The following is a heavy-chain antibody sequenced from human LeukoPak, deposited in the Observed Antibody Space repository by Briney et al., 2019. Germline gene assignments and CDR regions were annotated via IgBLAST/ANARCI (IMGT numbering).Heavy chain of an antibody. D-gene: IGHD6-25*01. CDR1: GYTFTSYD. CDR3: AIVGSGRLAFDI. J-gene: IGHJ3*02. V-gene: IGHV1-8*01. Sequence: GASVKVSCKASGYTFTSYDINWVRQATGQGHEWMGWMNPNSGNTGYAQKFQGRVTMTRNTSISTAYMELSSLRSEDTAVYYCAIVGSGRLAFDIWGQGTMVTVSS. CDR2: MNPNSGNT.